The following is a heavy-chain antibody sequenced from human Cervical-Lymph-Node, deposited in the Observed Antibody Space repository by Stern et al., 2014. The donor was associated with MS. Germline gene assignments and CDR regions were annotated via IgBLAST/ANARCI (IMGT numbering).Heavy chain of an antibody. V-gene: IGHV3-23*04. CDR2: ISANGNVA. CDR3: ARESQNYYGMDV. J-gene: IGHJ6*02. CDR1: GFTFNIYA. D-gene: IGHD2/OR15-2a*01. Sequence: EMQLVESGGGLALPGGSLRLTCAASGFTFNIYAMSWVRQAPGKVLEWVSRISANGNVANDADSVKGRFTISRDNSKNTVYLQLSSLRVEDTAIYYCARESQNYYGMDVWGQGTTVTVSS.